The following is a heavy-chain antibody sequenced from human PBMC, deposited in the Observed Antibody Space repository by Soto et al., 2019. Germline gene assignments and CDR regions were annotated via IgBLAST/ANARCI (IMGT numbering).Heavy chain of an antibody. J-gene: IGHJ4*02. Sequence: PSETLSLTCGVSDASFSGFHWSWIRQPPGKGLEWIGEINYSGTTNYNPSLKSRVTISVDTSKNQFSLKLSSVTAADTAVYYCARGLKRYCTRTTCYGNLYFDYWGQGTLVTVSS. D-gene: IGHD2-2*01. CDR3: ARGLKRYCTRTTCYGNLYFDY. V-gene: IGHV4-34*01. CDR1: DASFSGFH. CDR2: INYSGTT.